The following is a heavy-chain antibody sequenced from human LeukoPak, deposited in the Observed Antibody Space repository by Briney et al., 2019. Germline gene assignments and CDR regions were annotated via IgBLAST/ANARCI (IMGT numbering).Heavy chain of an antibody. D-gene: IGHD2-15*01. CDR2: IYYSGST. Sequence: SETLSLTCTVSGDSLSNYYWSWIRHSPGKGLEWIGYIYYSGSTNYNPSLKSRVTILLDTSKNQFSLKLSYVTAADTAVYYYGRETCSGGSCFQFDLWGQGTLVTVSS. V-gene: IGHV4-59*01. J-gene: IGHJ4*02. CDR3: GRETCSGGSCFQFDL. CDR1: GDSLSNYY.